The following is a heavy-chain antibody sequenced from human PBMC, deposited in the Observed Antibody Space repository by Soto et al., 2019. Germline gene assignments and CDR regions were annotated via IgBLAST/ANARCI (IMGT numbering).Heavy chain of an antibody. CDR2: ISWNSGSI. CDR3: AKDMGQGYCSGGSCYPNAFDI. V-gene: IGHV3-9*01. J-gene: IGHJ3*02. D-gene: IGHD2-15*01. Sequence: HPGGSLRLSCAASGFTFTTAWINWVRQAPGKGLEWVSGISWNSGSIGYADSVKGRFTISRDNAKNSLYLQMNSLRAEDTALYYCAKDMGQGYCSGGSCYPNAFDIWGQGTMVTVSS. CDR1: GFTFTTAW.